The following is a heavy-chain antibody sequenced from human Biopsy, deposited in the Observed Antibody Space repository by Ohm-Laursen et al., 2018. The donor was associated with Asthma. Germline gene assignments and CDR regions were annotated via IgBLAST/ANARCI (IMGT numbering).Heavy chain of an antibody. V-gene: IGHV4-59*01. CDR1: GGSISSFY. CDR3: VRAVRNEQWLAPFDY. J-gene: IGHJ4*02. CDR2: VYWTGST. D-gene: IGHD6-19*01. Sequence: PSQTLSLTWNVYGGSISSFYWSWIRQSPEKGLEWMGYVYWTGSTNYNPPLKSRITMSVDTSKNRMFLELTSVTAADTAIYYCVRAVRNEQWLAPFDYWGQGKPVTVSS.